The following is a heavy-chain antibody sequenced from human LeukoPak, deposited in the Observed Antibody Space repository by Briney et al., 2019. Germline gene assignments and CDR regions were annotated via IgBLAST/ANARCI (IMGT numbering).Heavy chain of an antibody. Sequence: GGSLRLSCSASGFTFSSYAMHWVRQAPGKGLEYVSAISSNGGSTYYADSVKGSFTISRDNSKNTLYLQMSSLRAEDTAVCYCVKVRPYGDYPAAFDYWGQGTLVTVSS. J-gene: IGHJ4*02. V-gene: IGHV3-64D*09. D-gene: IGHD4-17*01. CDR2: ISSNGGST. CDR3: VKVRPYGDYPAAFDY. CDR1: GFTFSSYA.